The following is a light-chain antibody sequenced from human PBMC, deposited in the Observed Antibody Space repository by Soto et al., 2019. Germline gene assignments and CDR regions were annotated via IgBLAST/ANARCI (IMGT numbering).Light chain of an antibody. V-gene: IGKV2-28*01. CDR3: MQTLQTPYT. CDR2: LGS. J-gene: IGKJ2*01. Sequence: DIVMTQSPLPLPVTPGEPASISCRSSQSLLHSNGYNYLDWYLQKPGQSPQLLIYLGSYRASGVPDRFSGSGSGTDFTLKISRVEAEDVGVYYCMQTLQTPYTFGQGTKLEIK. CDR1: QSLLHSNGYNY.